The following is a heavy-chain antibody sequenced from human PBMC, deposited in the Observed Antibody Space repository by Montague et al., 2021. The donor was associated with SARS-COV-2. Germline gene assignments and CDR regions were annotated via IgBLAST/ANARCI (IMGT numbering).Heavy chain of an antibody. D-gene: IGHD3-22*01. CDR1: GGSFSGYY. V-gene: IGHV4-34*01. J-gene: IGHJ3*02. Sequence: SETLSLICAVYGGSFSGYYWSWIRQPPGKGLEWIGSIYYSGSTYYNPSLKSRVTISVDTSKNQFSLKLSSVTAADTAVYYCASPTYYYDSSGSDAFDIWGQGTMVTVSS. CDR2: IYYSGST. CDR3: ASPTYYYDSSGSDAFDI.